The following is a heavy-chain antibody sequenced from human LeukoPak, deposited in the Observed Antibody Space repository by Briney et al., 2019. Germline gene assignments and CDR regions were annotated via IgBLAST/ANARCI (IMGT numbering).Heavy chain of an antibody. J-gene: IGHJ4*02. CDR1: GFTFSNYA. V-gene: IGHV3-23*01. CDR3: AKWGDYDILTGYYDSDY. CDR2: IVGSGSST. Sequence: PGGSLRLSCAASGFTFSNYAMSWVRQAPGKGLEGVSAIVGSGSSTYYADSVKGRFTISRDNSKNTLYLQLNRLRAEDTAVYYCAKWGDYDILTGYYDSDYWGQGTLVTVSS. D-gene: IGHD3-9*01.